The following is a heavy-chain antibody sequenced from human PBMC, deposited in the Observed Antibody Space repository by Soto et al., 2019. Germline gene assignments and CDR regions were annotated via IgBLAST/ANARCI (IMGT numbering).Heavy chain of an antibody. J-gene: IGHJ5*02. D-gene: IGHD3-10*01. CDR3: ARESAGSGKNNWFDP. CDR1: RGSISSYY. V-gene: IGHV4-59*01. CDR2: IHRTGST. Sequence: SETLSLTCSVSRGSISSYYWNWVRQPPGKGLEWIGFIHRTGSTKYNPSLGSRVTISVDTSQNQLSLRLSSVTAADTAVYYCARESAGSGKNNWFDPWGQGILVTVSS.